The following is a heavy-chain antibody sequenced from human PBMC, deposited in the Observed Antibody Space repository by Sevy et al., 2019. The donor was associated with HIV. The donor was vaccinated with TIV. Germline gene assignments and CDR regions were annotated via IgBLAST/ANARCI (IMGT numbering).Heavy chain of an antibody. J-gene: IGHJ4*02. V-gene: IGHV3-48*02. CDR1: GFTFSSYS. Sequence: GGSLRLSCAASGFTFSSYSMNWVRQAPGKGLEWVSYISSSSSTIYYADSVKGRFTISRDNAKNSLYLQMNSLRDEDTAVYYCARDNYGDFLHYLDYWGQGTLVTVSS. CDR2: ISSSSSTI. D-gene: IGHD4-17*01. CDR3: ARDNYGDFLHYLDY.